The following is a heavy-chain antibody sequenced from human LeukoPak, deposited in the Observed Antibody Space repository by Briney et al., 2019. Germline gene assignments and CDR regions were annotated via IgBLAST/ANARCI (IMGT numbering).Heavy chain of an antibody. J-gene: IGHJ4*02. D-gene: IGHD4-17*01. CDR1: GFTFSSYE. CDR3: AKNGDYGFDY. CDR2: ISYDGSNK. V-gene: IGHV3-30*18. Sequence: GGSLRLSCAASGFTFSSYEMNWVRQAPGKGLEWVAVISYDGSNKYYADSVKGRFTISRDNSKNTLYLQMNSLRAEDTAVYYCAKNGDYGFDYWGQGTLVSVSS.